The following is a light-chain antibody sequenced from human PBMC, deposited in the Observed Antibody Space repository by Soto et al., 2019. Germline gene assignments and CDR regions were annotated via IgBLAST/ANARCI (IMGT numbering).Light chain of an antibody. CDR3: CSYTRTSNHYF. Sequence: QSALTQPASVSGSPGQSITISCTGTSSDIGGYDYVSWYQQRPGKAPKLMIYEVRYRPSGVSNRFSGSKSGNTASLTISGLQDEDEAVYYFCSYTRTSNHYFFGTGTKVTVL. CDR2: EVR. J-gene: IGLJ1*01. CDR1: SSDIGGYDY. V-gene: IGLV2-14*01.